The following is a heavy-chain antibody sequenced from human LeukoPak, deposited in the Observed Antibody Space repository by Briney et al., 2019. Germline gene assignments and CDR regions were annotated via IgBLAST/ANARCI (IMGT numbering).Heavy chain of an antibody. J-gene: IGHJ6*02. CDR3: ARAPHGSGWYEYYYYGMDV. Sequence: ASVKVSCKASGYTFTSYDINWVRQATGQGLEWMGWMNPNSGNTGYAQKFQGRVTMTRNTSISTAYMELSSLRSEDTAVYYCARAPHGSGWYEYYYYGMDVWGQGTTVTVSS. V-gene: IGHV1-8*01. CDR2: MNPNSGNT. CDR1: GYTFTSYD. D-gene: IGHD6-19*01.